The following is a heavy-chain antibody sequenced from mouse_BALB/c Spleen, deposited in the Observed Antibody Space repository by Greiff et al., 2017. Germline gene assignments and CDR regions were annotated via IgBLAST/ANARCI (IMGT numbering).Heavy chain of an antibody. Sequence: DVHLVESGGGLVQPGGSRKLSCAASGFTFSSFGMHWVRQAPEKGLEWVAYISSGSSTIYYADTVKGRFTISRDNPKNTLFLQMTSLRSEDTAMYYCARREVRRGYAMDYWGQGTSVTVSS. CDR2: ISSGSSTI. CDR3: ARREVRRGYAMDY. CDR1: GFTFSSFG. V-gene: IGHV5-17*02. J-gene: IGHJ4*01. D-gene: IGHD2-14*01.